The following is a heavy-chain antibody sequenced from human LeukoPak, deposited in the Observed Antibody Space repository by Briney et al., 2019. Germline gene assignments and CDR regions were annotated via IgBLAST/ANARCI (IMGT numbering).Heavy chain of an antibody. CDR1: GYTFTSYD. D-gene: IGHD5-24*01. J-gene: IGHJ4*02. CDR2: INPNSGGT. Sequence: GASVKVSCKASGYTFTSYDINWVRQATGQGLEWMGWINPNSGGTNYAQKFQGRVTMTRDTSISTAYMELSRLRSDDTAVYYCARARRDGYNYWGQGTLVTVSS. V-gene: IGHV1-2*02. CDR3: ARARRDGYNY.